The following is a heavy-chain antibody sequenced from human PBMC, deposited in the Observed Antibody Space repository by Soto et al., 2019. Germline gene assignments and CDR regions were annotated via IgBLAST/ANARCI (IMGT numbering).Heavy chain of an antibody. CDR1: GGTFSSYA. CDR3: ARVPYCSGGSCYNYGIDV. V-gene: IGHV1-69*12. J-gene: IGHJ6*02. Sequence: QVQLVQSGAEVKKPGSSVKVSCKASGGTFSSYAISWVRQAPGQGLEWMGGIIPIFGTANYAQKFQGRVTITADESTSTAYMELSSLRSEDTAVYYCARVPYCSGGSCYNYGIDVWGQGTTVTVSS. CDR2: IIPIFGTA. D-gene: IGHD2-15*01.